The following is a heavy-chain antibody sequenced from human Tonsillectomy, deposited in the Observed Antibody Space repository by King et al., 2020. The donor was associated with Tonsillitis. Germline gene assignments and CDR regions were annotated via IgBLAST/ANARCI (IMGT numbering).Heavy chain of an antibody. V-gene: IGHV1-69*04. CDR2: ILPIVGTG. CDR3: ARGLYDSSGFTLGY. Sequence: QLVQSGAEVKKPGSSVKVSCKASGGTFSIHAIVCVRQAPGQGLECMGRILPIVGTGNYAQKFQGRVTITADKSTSTAYMELSRLRSEDTAVYYCARGLYDSSGFTLGYWGQGTLVTVSS. D-gene: IGHD3-22*01. J-gene: IGHJ4*02. CDR1: GGTFSIHA.